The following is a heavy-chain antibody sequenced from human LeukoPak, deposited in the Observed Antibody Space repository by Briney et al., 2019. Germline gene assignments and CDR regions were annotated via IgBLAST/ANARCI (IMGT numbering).Heavy chain of an antibody. V-gene: IGHV3-23*01. CDR3: ARAPYCSSTSCSGMDV. CDR1: GFTFSSYA. D-gene: IGHD2-2*01. CDR2: ISGSGGST. Sequence: GGSLRLSCAASGFTFSSYAMSWVRQAPGKGLEWVSAISGSGGSTYYADSVKGRFTISRDNSENTLYLQMNSLRAEDTAVYYCARAPYCSSTSCSGMDVWGQGTTVTVSS. J-gene: IGHJ6*02.